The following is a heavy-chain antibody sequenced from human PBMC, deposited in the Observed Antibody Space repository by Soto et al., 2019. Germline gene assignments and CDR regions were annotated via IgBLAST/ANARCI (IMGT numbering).Heavy chain of an antibody. Sequence: QVQLQESGPGLVRPSETLSLTCTVSGGSINNYYWSWIRQPPGKGLEWIGYIFYTGGANYNPALKSRVTISVDTAKNQFSLRLSSVTAADTAMYYCARDDSGWESAFAVWGQGTMVTVSS. CDR1: GGSINNYY. V-gene: IGHV4-59*01. D-gene: IGHD3-10*01. CDR3: ARDDSGWESAFAV. CDR2: IFYTGGA. J-gene: IGHJ3*01.